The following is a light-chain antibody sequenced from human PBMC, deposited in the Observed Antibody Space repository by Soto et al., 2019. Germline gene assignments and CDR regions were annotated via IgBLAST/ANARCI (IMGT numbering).Light chain of an antibody. Sequence: DIQMTQSPSSVSASVGDTVTITCRASQDISGWVAWYQQKPGKAPKLLISAASSLQSGVPTRFSGSGSGTDFTLIISGLQPEDFATYFCQQGDSFPFTFGGGTKVEIK. CDR2: AAS. V-gene: IGKV1-12*01. CDR3: QQGDSFPFT. J-gene: IGKJ4*01. CDR1: QDISGW.